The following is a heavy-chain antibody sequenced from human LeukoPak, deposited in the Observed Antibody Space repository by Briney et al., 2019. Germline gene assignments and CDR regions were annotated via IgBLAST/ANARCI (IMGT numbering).Heavy chain of an antibody. CDR2: ISSSSSTI. J-gene: IGHJ4*02. CDR1: GFTFSSYS. V-gene: IGHV3-48*04. D-gene: IGHD2-21*02. CDR3: ARDGQSRGDSLLGY. Sequence: PGGSLRLSCAASGFTFSSYSMNWVRQAPGKGLEWVSYISSSSSTIYYADSVKGRFTISRDNAKNSLYLQMNSLRAEDTAVYYCARDGQSRGDSLLGYWGQGTLVTVSA.